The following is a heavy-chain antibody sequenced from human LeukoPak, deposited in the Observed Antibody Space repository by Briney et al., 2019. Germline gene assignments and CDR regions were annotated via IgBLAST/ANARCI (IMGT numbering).Heavy chain of an antibody. CDR1: GYIFTTYY. J-gene: IGHJ5*02. CDR3: ARDGQYSSSSDWFDP. V-gene: IGHV1-2*02. Sequence: GASVKVSCKASGYIFTTYYMHCVRQAPGQGLEGMVWINPYSGGTNYAQKFEGRVTMTRDTSISTVYMDLRRLISDDTAVYYCARDGQYSSSSDWFDPWGQGALVTVSS. CDR2: INPYSGGT. D-gene: IGHD6-13*01.